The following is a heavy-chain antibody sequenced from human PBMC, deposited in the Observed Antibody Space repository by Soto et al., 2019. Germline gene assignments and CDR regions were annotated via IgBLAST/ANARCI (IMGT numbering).Heavy chain of an antibody. CDR2: KHHSGST. CDR3: AYSSGWWRLDV. J-gene: IGHJ6*02. D-gene: IGHD6-19*01. V-gene: IGHV4-4*02. Sequence: QVHLQESGPGLVKPSGTLSLTCGVSGGSINNGYWWNWVRQPPGKGLEWIGEKHHSGSTNYNLSLKSRVSISLDKSKNQFSLILSSVTAADTAVYYCAYSSGWWRLDVWGQGTTVTVSS. CDR1: GGSINNGYW.